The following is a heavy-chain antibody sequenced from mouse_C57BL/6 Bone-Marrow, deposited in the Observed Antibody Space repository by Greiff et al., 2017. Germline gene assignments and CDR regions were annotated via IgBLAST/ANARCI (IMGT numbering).Heavy chain of an antibody. J-gene: IGHJ3*01. D-gene: IGHD2-2*01. CDR3: AREGYDVGFAY. CDR2: IDPSDSET. CDR1: GYTFTSYW. Sequence: QVQLQQPGAELVRPGSSVKLSCKASGYTFTSYWMHWVKQRPIQGLEWIGNIDPSDSETHYNQKFKDKATLTVDKSSSTAYMQLSSLTSEDSAVYYCAREGYDVGFAYWGQGTLVTVSA. V-gene: IGHV1-52*01.